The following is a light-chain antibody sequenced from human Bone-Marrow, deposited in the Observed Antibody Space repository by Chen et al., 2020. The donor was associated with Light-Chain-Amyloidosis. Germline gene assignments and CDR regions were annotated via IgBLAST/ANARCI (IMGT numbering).Light chain of an antibody. CDR1: QGISSY. CDR3: QKYNSAPRT. Sequence: DIQMTQSPSSLSASVGDRVTISCRASQGISSYLAGYQVKPGKLPKLLSYAAYTLQSGVPSQFRGSGSGTDYTLTIISLQPEEVASYDCQKYNSAPRTFGGGTNVEIK. V-gene: IGKV1-27*01. CDR2: AAY. J-gene: IGKJ4*01.